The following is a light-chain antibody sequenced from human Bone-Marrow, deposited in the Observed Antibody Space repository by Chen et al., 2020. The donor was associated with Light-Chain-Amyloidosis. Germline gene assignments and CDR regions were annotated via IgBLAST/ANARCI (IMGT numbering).Light chain of an antibody. Sequence: SYELTQPPSVSVSPGQTARIPCSGDDLPTKYAYLYQQKPGQAPVLVIHRDTERPSGISERFSGSRSGTTATLTISGVQAEDEADYHCQSADSSGTYEVIFGGGTKLTVL. CDR3: QSADSSGTYEVI. CDR1: DLPTKY. V-gene: IGLV3-25*03. CDR2: RDT. J-gene: IGLJ2*01.